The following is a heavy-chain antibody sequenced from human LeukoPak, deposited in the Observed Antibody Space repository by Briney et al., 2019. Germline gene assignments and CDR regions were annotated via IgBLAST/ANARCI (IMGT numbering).Heavy chain of an antibody. J-gene: IGHJ4*02. CDR2: IWSDGSYR. D-gene: IGHD3-10*01. CDR3: VLGVGGPGSFLLGS. V-gene: IGHV3-33*01. CDR1: GFIFSNSG. Sequence: GGSLRLSCTASGFIFSNSGIHWVRQAPGKGLEWVAVIWSDGSYRYYADSVKGRFTISRENSKNTLYLQMNSLSVEDTAIYYCVLGVGGPGSFLLGSWGQGTLVTVSS.